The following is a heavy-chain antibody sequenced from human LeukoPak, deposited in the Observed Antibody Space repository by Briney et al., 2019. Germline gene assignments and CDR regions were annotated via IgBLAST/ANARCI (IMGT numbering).Heavy chain of an antibody. CDR3: AKSPVVVITTHFDY. Sequence: GGSLRLSCAASGFTFSSYSMNWVRQAPGKGLEWVSSISSSSSYIYYADSVKGRFTISRDNAKNSLYLQMNSLRAEDTAVYYCAKSPVVVITTHFDYWGQGTLVTVSS. D-gene: IGHD3-22*01. CDR2: ISSSSSYI. V-gene: IGHV3-21*01. J-gene: IGHJ4*02. CDR1: GFTFSSYS.